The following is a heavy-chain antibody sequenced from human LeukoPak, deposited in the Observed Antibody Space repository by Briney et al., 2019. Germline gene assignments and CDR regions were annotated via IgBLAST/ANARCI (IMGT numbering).Heavy chain of an antibody. CDR2: ISYDRSNK. J-gene: IGHJ2*01. V-gene: IGHV3-30-3*01. D-gene: IGHD6-19*01. CDR3: ARDYSSGSPYWYFDL. Sequence: GGSLRLSCAASGFTFSSYAMHWVRQAPGKGLEWVAVISYDRSNKYYADSVKGRFTISRDNSKNTLYLQMNSLRAEDTAVYYCARDYSSGSPYWYFDLWGRGTLVTVSS. CDR1: GFTFSSYA.